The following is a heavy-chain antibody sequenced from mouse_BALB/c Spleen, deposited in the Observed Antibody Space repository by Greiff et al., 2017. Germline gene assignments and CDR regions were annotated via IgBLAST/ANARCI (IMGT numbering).Heavy chain of an antibody. CDR2: IDPENGNT. J-gene: IGHJ2*01. CDR1: GFNIKDYY. D-gene: IGHD2-4*01. Sequence: VQLQQSGAELVRPGALVELSCKASGFNIKDYYMHWVKQRPEQGLEWIGWIDPENGNTIYDPKFQGKASITADTSSNTAYLQLSSLTSEDTAVYYCASYDYDGGYFDYWGQGTTLTVSS. V-gene: IGHV14-1*02. CDR3: ASYDYDGGYFDY.